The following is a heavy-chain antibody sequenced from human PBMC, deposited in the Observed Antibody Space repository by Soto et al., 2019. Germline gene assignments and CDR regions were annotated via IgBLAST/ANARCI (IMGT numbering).Heavy chain of an antibody. CDR2: INHSGST. V-gene: IGHV4-34*01. CDR1: GGSFSGYY. CDR3: ARGLGYYGSAPFDP. Sequence: SETLSLTCAVYGGSFSGYYWSWIRQPPGKGLEWIGEINHSGSTNYNPSLKSRVTISVDTSKNQFSLKLSSVTAADTAVYYCARGLGYYGSAPFDPWGQGTLVTVSS. D-gene: IGHD3-10*01. J-gene: IGHJ5*02.